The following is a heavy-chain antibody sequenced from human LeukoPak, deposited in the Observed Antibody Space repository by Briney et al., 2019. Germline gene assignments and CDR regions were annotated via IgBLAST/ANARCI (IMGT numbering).Heavy chain of an antibody. V-gene: IGHV4-59*01. CDR3: ARTTEDCSSTSCYQYWFDP. Sequence: SETLSLTCTVSGGFISSYYWSWIRQPPGKGLEWIGYIYYSGSTNYNPSLKSRVTMSVDTSKKQISLKVRSVTAADTAVYYCARTTEDCSSTSCYQYWFDPWGQGTLVTVSS. CDR2: IYYSGST. CDR1: GGFISSYY. J-gene: IGHJ5*02. D-gene: IGHD2-2*01.